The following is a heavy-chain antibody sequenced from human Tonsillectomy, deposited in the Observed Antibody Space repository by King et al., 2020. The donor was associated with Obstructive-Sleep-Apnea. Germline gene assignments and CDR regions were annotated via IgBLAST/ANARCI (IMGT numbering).Heavy chain of an antibody. CDR3: AGGSPYYFDY. J-gene: IGHJ4*02. Sequence: QLQESGPGLVKPSQTLSLTCIVSGGSISSDGYYWSWIRQHPGKGLEGIAYIYYSGCTYYNPSLKTRVNISVDTSKNQLSLKLRSMTAADTAVYYFAGGSPYYFDYWGQGTLVPVSS. V-gene: IGHV4-31*03. D-gene: IGHD3-10*01. CDR1: GGSISSDGYY. CDR2: IYYSGCT.